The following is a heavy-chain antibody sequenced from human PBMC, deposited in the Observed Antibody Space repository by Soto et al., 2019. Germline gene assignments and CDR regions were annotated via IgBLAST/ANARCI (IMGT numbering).Heavy chain of an antibody. CDR2: ISYSGST. D-gene: IGHD6-19*01. CDR3: ARDAVAGYNPPYGTDV. CDR1: GGSINSYY. Sequence: QVQLQESGPGLVKPSETLSLTCTVSGGSINSYYWSWIRQPPGKGLEWIGFISYSGSTNRNPSLKIRVTISVDTSKNQFSLELRSVTAEDTAIYYCARDAVAGYNPPYGTDVWGQGTTVTVSS. J-gene: IGHJ6*02. V-gene: IGHV4-59*01.